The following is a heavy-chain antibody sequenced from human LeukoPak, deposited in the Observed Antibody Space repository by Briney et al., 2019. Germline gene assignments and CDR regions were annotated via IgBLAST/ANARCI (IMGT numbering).Heavy chain of an antibody. Sequence: GGSLRLSCAASGFTFSDYYMSWIRQAPGKGLEWVSYISSSSSYTNYADSVKGRFTISRDNAKNSLYLQMNSLRAEDTAVYYCERVGLRDAFDIWGQGTMVTVSS. CDR1: GFTFSDYY. D-gene: IGHD4-17*01. CDR2: ISSSSSYT. V-gene: IGHV3-11*06. CDR3: ERVGLRDAFDI. J-gene: IGHJ3*02.